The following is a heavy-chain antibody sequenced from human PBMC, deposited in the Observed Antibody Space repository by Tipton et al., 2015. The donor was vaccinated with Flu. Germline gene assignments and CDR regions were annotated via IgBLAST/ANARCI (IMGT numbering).Heavy chain of an antibody. CDR3: ARHTGDSVRGVIDY. V-gene: IGHV4-38-2*01. CDR1: GDSIGSPYY. Sequence: LRLSCSVSGDSIGSPYYWAWIRQPPGKGLEWIGNVHQTGSTYYNPSLTGRVTIAVDRPRNQFSLRLTSVTAADTAVYYCARHTGDSVRGVIDYWGQGTLVTVSS. J-gene: IGHJ4*02. CDR2: VHQTGST. D-gene: IGHD3-10*02.